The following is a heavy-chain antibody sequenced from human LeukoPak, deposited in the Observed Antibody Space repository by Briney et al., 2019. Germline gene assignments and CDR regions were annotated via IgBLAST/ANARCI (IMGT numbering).Heavy chain of an antibody. Sequence: GGSLRLSCAASGFTFSSYAMHWVRQAPGKGLEWVAVISYDGSNKYYADSVKGRFTISRDNSKNTLYLQMNSLRAEDTAVYYCARDLKSYYYDSSGCLGYWGQGTLVTVSS. CDR2: ISYDGSNK. CDR1: GFTFSSYA. D-gene: IGHD3-22*01. CDR3: ARDLKSYYYDSSGCLGY. V-gene: IGHV3-30-3*01. J-gene: IGHJ4*02.